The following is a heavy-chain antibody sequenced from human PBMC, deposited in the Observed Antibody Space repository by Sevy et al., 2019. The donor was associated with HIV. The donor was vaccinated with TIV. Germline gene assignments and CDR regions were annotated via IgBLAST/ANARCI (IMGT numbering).Heavy chain of an antibody. CDR3: ARGGSTQYYDFWSAYSG. Sequence: GGSLRLSCAASGFTFSSYGMHWVRQAPGKGLEWVANIKQDGSEKYYVDSVKGRFTISRDNAKNSLYLQMNSLRAEDTAVYYCARGGSTQYYDFWSAYSGWGQGTLVTVSS. J-gene: IGHJ4*02. D-gene: IGHD3-3*01. V-gene: IGHV3-7*03. CDR1: GFTFSSYG. CDR2: IKQDGSEK.